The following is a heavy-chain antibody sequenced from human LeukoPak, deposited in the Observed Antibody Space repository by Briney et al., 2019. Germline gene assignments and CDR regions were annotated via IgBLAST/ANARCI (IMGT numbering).Heavy chain of an antibody. CDR3: AKERARSGPSNL. J-gene: IGHJ4*02. V-gene: IGHV3-30*18. D-gene: IGHD2-15*01. CDR1: GFTFTSYG. CDR2: ISYDGGNK. Sequence: PGGSLRLSCAASGFTFTSYGMHWVRQAPGKGLEWVAVISYDGGNKYYADSVKGRFTISRDNSKNTLYLQMNSLRAEDTAVYYCAKERARSGPSNLWGQGTLVTVSS.